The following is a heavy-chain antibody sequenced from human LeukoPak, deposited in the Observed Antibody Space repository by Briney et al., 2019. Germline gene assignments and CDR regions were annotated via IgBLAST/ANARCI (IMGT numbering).Heavy chain of an antibody. J-gene: IGHJ6*02. V-gene: IGHV3-23*01. CDR3: AKDQDSYGLGYYGMDV. Sequence: GGSLRLSCAASGFTFSSYAMSWVRQAPGKGLEWVSAISGSGGSTYYADSVKGRFTISRDNSKNTLYLQMNSLRAEDTAVYYCAKDQDSYGLGYYGMDVWGQGTTVTVSS. CDR1: GFTFSSYA. D-gene: IGHD5-18*01. CDR2: ISGSGGST.